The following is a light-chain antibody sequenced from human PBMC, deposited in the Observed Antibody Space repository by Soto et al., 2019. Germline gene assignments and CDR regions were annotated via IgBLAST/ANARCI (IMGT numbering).Light chain of an antibody. CDR3: SSYTSTSTYSV. J-gene: IGLJ1*01. CDR1: SSDVGGYNY. CDR2: DVS. V-gene: IGLV2-14*01. Sequence: SALTQPASVSGSPGQSITISCTGTSSDVGGYNYVSWYQQHPGKAPTLMIYDVSNRPSGVSNRFSGSKSGNTASLTISGLQAEDEADYYSSSYTSTSTYSVFGTGTKVTVL.